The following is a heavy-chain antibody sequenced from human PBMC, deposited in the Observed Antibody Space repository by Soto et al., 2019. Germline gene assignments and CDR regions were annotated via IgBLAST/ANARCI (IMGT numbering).Heavy chain of an antibody. CDR2: IYYSGST. V-gene: IGHV4-39*01. J-gene: IGHJ4*02. Sequence: PXETLSLTCTVYGGSISSSSYYWGWIRQPPGKGLEWIGSIYYSGSTYYNPSLKSRVTISVDTSKNQFSLKLSSVTAADTAVYYCARRGGGYSYGSFFDYWGQGTLVTVSS. CDR3: ARRGGGYSYGSFFDY. D-gene: IGHD5-18*01. CDR1: GGSISSSSYY.